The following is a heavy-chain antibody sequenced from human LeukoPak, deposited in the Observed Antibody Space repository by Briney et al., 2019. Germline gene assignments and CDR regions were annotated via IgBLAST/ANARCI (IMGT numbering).Heavy chain of an antibody. D-gene: IGHD6-19*01. J-gene: IGHJ4*01. CDR2: IYYSGST. V-gene: IGHV4-31*03. CDR3: ERDPSDYEWQRGWYRDF. Sequence: PSETLSLTCTVSGGSISSGGYYWSWIRQHPGKGLEWIGYIYYSGSTYYNPSLKSRVTISVDTSKNQFSLKLSSVTAADTAVYYCERDPSDYEWQRGWYRDFWGRGSQVTVSS. CDR1: GGSISSGGYY.